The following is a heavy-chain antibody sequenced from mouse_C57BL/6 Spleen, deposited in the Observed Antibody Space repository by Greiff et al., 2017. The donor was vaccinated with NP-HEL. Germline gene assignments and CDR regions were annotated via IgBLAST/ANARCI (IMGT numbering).Heavy chain of an antibody. D-gene: IGHD2-5*01. Sequence: EVKVVESGPELVKPGASVKIPCKASGYTFTDYNMDWVKQSHGKSLEWIGDINPNNGGTIYNQKFKGKATLTVDKSSSTAYMELRSLTSEDTAVYYCARIHSNYDAMDYWGQGTSVTVSS. CDR3: ARIHSNYDAMDY. J-gene: IGHJ4*01. CDR2: INPNNGGT. CDR1: GYTFTDYN. V-gene: IGHV1-18*01.